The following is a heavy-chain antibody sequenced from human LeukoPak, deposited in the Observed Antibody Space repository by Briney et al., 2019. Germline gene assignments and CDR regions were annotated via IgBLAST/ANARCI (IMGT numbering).Heavy chain of an antibody. J-gene: IGHJ3*02. CDR2: IIPILDIA. CDR3: ARERGYYYDSSGPYDAFDI. D-gene: IGHD3-22*01. Sequence: SVKVSCKASGGTFSSYAISWVRQAPGQGLEWMGRIIPILDIANYAQKFQGRVTITADKSTSTAYMELSSLRSEDTAVYYCARERGYYYDSSGPYDAFDIWGQRTMVTVSS. V-gene: IGHV1-69*04. CDR1: GGTFSSYA.